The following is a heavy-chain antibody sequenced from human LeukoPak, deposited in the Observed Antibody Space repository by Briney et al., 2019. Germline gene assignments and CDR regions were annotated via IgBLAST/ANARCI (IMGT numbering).Heavy chain of an antibody. J-gene: IGHJ4*02. D-gene: IGHD4-11*01. Sequence: GGSLRLSCAASGFTFSSYAMSWVRQAPGKGLEWVSAIGGSGGSTYYADSVKGRFTISRDNSKNTLYLQMNSLRAEDTAVYYCAKVYRAYSRPGSFDYWGQGTLVTVSS. V-gene: IGHV3-23*01. CDR1: GFTFSSYA. CDR2: IGGSGGST. CDR3: AKVYRAYSRPGSFDY.